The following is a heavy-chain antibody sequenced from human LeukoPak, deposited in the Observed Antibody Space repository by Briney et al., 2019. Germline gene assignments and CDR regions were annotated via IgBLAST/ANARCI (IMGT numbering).Heavy chain of an antibody. CDR1: GFTFSDYA. D-gene: IGHD1-7*01. J-gene: IGHJ4*02. Sequence: GGSLRLSCAASGFTFSDYAMHWVRQAPGKGLEWVAVISKDGSDKYYPGSVRGRFTISRDNSRNTIYLQMDSLRAEDTAIYYCARDYWWNYDYWGQGTLVTVSS. CDR3: ARDYWWNYDY. CDR2: ISKDGSDK. V-gene: IGHV3-30-3*01.